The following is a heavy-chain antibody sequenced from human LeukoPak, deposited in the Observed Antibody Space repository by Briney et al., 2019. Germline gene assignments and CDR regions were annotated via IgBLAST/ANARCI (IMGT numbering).Heavy chain of an antibody. CDR2: IYSGGTT. V-gene: IGHV3-53*05. D-gene: IGHD6-13*01. CDR3: AREVAGYSSSWPQNRELNWFDP. J-gene: IGHJ5*02. CDR1: GFTVSSNY. Sequence: PGGSLRLSCAASGFTVSSNYMSWVRQAPGKGLEWVSVIYSGGTTYYADSVKGRFTISRDNSKNTMYLQMNSLRAEDTAVYYCAREVAGYSSSWPQNRELNWFDPWGQGTLVTVSS.